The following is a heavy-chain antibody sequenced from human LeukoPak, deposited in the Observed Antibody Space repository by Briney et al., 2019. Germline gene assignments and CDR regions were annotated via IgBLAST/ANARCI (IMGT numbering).Heavy chain of an antibody. CDR3: ARIPRIPGWWPS. CDR2: IYYSGST. V-gene: IGHV4-30-4*08. CDR1: GGSISSGDYY. J-gene: IGHJ5*02. D-gene: IGHD2-15*01. Sequence: TLSLTCTVSGGSISSGDYYWSWIRPPPGKGLEWIGYIYYSGSTYYNPSLKSRVTISVDTSKDQFSLKLSSVTAADTAVYYCARIPRIPGWWPSWGQGTLVTVSS.